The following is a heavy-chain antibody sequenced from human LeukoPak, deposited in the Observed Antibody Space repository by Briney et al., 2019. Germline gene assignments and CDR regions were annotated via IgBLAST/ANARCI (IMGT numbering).Heavy chain of an antibody. V-gene: IGHV3-7*03. Sequence: EWVANINQNGSEKYHVDSVTGRFTICRDNAKHSLYLQMKSLRAEDTAVYYCARVVQIEGSSSYFDYWGQGTLVTVSS. D-gene: IGHD6-6*01. CDR2: INQNGSEK. J-gene: IGHJ4*02. CDR3: ARVVQIEGSSSYFDY.